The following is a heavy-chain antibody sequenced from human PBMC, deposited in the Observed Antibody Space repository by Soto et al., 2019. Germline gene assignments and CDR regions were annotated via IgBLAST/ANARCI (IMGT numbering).Heavy chain of an antibody. CDR3: ARLHYYDSSGYNNWFDP. CDR1: GYTFTSYG. J-gene: IGHJ5*02. CDR2: ISAYNGNT. V-gene: IGHV1-18*01. D-gene: IGHD3-22*01. Sequence: GASVKVSSKASGYTFTSYGISWVRQAPGQGLEWMGWISAYNGNTNYAQKLQGRVTMTTDTSTSTAYMELRSLRSDDTAVYYCARLHYYDSSGYNNWFDPWGQGTLVTVSS.